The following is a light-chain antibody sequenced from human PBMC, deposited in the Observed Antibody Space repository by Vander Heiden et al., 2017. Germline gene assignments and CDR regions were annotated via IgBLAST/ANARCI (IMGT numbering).Light chain of an antibody. J-gene: IGKJ4*01. CDR3: QQYYSTPLT. Sequence: DIVMTQSPDSMAWDLGERATINCKSSQSVLYSSNNKNYLAWYQQKPGQPPKLLIYWASTRESGVPDRFSGSGSGTDFTLTISSLQAEDVAVYYCQQYYSTPLTFGGGTKVEIK. CDR1: QSVLYSSNNKNY. CDR2: WAS. V-gene: IGKV4-1*01.